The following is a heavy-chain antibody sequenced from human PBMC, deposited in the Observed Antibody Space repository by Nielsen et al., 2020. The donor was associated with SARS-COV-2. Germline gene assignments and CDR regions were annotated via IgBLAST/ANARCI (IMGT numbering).Heavy chain of an antibody. V-gene: IGHV3-48*04. D-gene: IGHD1-1*01. CDR2: ISSSSSTI. CDR3: ARDNWNGVHDAFDI. Sequence: GGSLRLSCAASGFTFSSYSMNWVRQAPGKGLEWVSYISSSSSTIYYADSVKGRFTISRDNAKNSLYLQMNSLRAEDTAVYYCARDNWNGVHDAFDIWGQGTMVTVSS. J-gene: IGHJ3*02. CDR1: GFTFSSYS.